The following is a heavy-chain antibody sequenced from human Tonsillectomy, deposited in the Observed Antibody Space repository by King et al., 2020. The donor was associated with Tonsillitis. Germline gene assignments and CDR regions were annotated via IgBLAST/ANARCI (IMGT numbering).Heavy chain of an antibody. CDR3: ARDYDDFWGGSGGWFDP. D-gene: IGHD3-3*01. CDR1: GYTFTSYG. CDR2: IRAYNGNT. J-gene: IGHJ5*02. V-gene: IGHV1-18*01. Sequence: QLVQSGAEVKKPGASVKVSCKASGYTFTSYGISWVRQAPGQGLEWMGWIRAYNGNTNYAQKLQGKVTMTTDTSTSTAYMGLRCLGSDDTAVYYCARDYDDFWGGSGGWFDPWGQGTLVTVSS.